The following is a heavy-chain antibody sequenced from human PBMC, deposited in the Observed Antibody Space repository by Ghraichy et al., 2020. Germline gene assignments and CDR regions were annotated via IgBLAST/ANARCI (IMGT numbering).Heavy chain of an antibody. Sequence: SQTLSLTCTVSGGSISSGVYYWSWIRQPPGKGLEWIGYIYYSGSTYYNPSLKSRVTISVDTSKNQFSLKLSSVTAADTAVYYCAREGSRLPVLDYWGQGNLVTVSS. CDR3: AREGSRLPVLDY. J-gene: IGHJ4*02. V-gene: IGHV4-30-4*01. D-gene: IGHD5-12*01. CDR2: IYYSGST. CDR1: GGSISSGVYY.